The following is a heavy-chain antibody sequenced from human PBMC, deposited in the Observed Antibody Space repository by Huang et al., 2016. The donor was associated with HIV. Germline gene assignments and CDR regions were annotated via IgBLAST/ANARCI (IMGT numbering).Heavy chain of an antibody. V-gene: IGHV3-30*18. D-gene: IGHD1-26*01. CDR1: GFSFSTYG. Sequence: VQLVESGGGVVQPGRSLRLACAASGFSFSTYGLHWVRQAPGKGLGGVAVISYDGSNKYYAHSVKGRFTISRDTSENKVYLQMNSPRHEDTAVYYCAKDGADEEWDIDYWGQGTLVTVSS. CDR2: ISYDGSNK. J-gene: IGHJ4*02. CDR3: AKDGADEEWDIDY.